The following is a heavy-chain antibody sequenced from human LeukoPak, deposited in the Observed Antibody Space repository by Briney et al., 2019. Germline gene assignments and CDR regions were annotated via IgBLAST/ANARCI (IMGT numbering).Heavy chain of an antibody. Sequence: GGSLRLSCAASAFSFSDSWMTWVRQAPGKGLERVGHIKPDGSDKYYLDSVKGRVTISRDNAKSSLYLQMNRLRAEDTAVYYCAREGVGNSKSWFIDSWGQGSLVTVSS. V-gene: IGHV3-7*01. CDR1: AFSFSDSW. CDR2: IKPDGSDK. D-gene: IGHD6-13*01. CDR3: AREGVGNSKSWFIDS. J-gene: IGHJ4*02.